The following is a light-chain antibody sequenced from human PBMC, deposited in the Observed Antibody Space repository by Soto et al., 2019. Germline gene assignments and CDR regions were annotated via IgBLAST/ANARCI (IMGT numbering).Light chain of an antibody. CDR3: CSYTTTYTYV. Sequence: QSALTQPASVSGSPGQSITISCTGTSSDVGSYNRVSWYQQHPGKAPKLMIYEGTKRPSGVSTRFSGSKSGNTASLTISGRLAEDEGDYYCCSYTTTYTYVLGTGTKVTVL. J-gene: IGLJ1*01. CDR1: SSDVGSYNR. CDR2: EGT. V-gene: IGLV2-23*01.